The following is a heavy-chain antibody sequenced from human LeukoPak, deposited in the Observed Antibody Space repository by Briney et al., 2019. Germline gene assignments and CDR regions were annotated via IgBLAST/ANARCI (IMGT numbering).Heavy chain of an antibody. J-gene: IGHJ4*02. V-gene: IGHV4-61*08. CDR3: ARGAWATRLAS. D-gene: IGHD2-15*01. CDR2: VYSTGNT. CDR1: GVSVGSGGYY. Sequence: PSETLSLTCAVSGVSVGSGGYYWTWIRQPPGKGLEWIGYVYSTGNTNYNPFLKSRVTVSLDPSKNRFSLRLSSVTAADTAVYYCARGAWATRLASWGLGTPVIVSS.